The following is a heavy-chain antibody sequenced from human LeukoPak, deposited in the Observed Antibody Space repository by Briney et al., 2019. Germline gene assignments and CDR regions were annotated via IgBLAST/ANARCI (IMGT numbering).Heavy chain of an antibody. CDR3: ARGIRLGAAAAPGWYYMDV. Sequence: GGSLRLSCAASGFTFSIYSMNWVRQAPGKGLEWVSSISSSSSYIYYADSVKGRFTISRDNAKNSLYLQMNSLRAEDTAVYYCARGIRLGAAAAPGWYYMDVWGKGTTVTVSS. J-gene: IGHJ6*03. V-gene: IGHV3-21*01. CDR2: ISSSSSYI. CDR1: GFTFSIYS. D-gene: IGHD6-13*01.